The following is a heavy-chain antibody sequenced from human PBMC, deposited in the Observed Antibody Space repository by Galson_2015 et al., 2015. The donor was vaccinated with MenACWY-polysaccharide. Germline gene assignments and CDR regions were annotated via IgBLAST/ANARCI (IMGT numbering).Heavy chain of an antibody. CDR3: ARDACSSVNCYSYVFYYMDV. CDR2: ISSDGKNA. J-gene: IGHJ6*03. CDR1: GFTFGSYA. Sequence: SLRLSCAASGFTFGSYAMRWARQAPGKGLEWVALISSDGKNAYYADSVRGRFTISRDNSKKTVSLEMNSLRNDDTAVYFCARDACSSVNCYSYVFYYMDVWGKGTTVSGAS. D-gene: IGHD2-2*01. V-gene: IGHV3-33*08.